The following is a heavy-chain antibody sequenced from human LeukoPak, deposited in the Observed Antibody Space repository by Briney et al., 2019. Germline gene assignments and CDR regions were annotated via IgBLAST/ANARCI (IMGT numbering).Heavy chain of an antibody. CDR3: TRGGIIILGVATVVDC. Sequence: ASVKVSCKASGYTFTSYDINWVRQTTGQGLEWMGWMNPGSGNTGYAQKFQGRVTMTRNTSISTVYMEVSGLRSEDTAVYYCTRGGIIILGVATVVDCWGQGTLVTVSS. CDR1: GYTFTSYD. V-gene: IGHV1-8*01. J-gene: IGHJ4*02. CDR2: MNPGSGNT. D-gene: IGHD3/OR15-3a*01.